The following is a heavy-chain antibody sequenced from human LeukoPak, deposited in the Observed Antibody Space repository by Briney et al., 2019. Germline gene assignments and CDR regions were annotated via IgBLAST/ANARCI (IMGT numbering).Heavy chain of an antibody. J-gene: IGHJ6*02. CDR2: INPNSGGT. V-gene: IGHV1-2*04. Sequence: ASVKVSCKASGYTFTGYYMHWARQAPGQGLEWMGWINPNSGGTNYAQKFQGWVTMTRDTSISTAYMELSRLRSDDTAVYYCARDLRLTHTSVYYYYGMDVWGQGTTVTVSS. D-gene: IGHD5/OR15-5a*01. CDR1: GYTFTGYY. CDR3: ARDLRLTHTSVYYYYGMDV.